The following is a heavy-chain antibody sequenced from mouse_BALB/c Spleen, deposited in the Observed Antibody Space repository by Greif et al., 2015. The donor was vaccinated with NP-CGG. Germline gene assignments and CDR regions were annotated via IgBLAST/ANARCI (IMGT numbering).Heavy chain of an antibody. J-gene: IGHJ2*01. V-gene: IGHV1-80*01. CDR3: ARGTTVVYFDY. Sequence: VQLQQSGAELVRPGSSVKISCKASGYAFSSYWMNWVKQRPGQGLEWIGQIYPGDGDTNYNGKFKGKATLTADKSSSTAYMQLSSLTSEDSAVYFCARGTTVVYFDYWGQGTTLTVSS. CDR2: IYPGDGDT. CDR1: GYAFSSYW. D-gene: IGHD1-1*01.